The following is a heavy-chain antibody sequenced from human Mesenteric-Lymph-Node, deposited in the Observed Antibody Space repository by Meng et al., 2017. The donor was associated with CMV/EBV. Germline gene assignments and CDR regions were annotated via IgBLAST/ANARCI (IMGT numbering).Heavy chain of an antibody. J-gene: IGHJ4*02. D-gene: IGHD4-23*01. CDR3: AGSTVVNVGGY. CDR2: ISYDGSNK. CDR1: GFTFSSYA. V-gene: IGHV3-30-3*01. Sequence: GESLKISCAASGFTFSSYAMHWVRQAPGKGLEWVAVISYDGSNKYYADSVKGRFTISRDNSKNTLYLQMNSLRAEDTAVYYCAGSTVVNVGGYWGRGSLVTVSS.